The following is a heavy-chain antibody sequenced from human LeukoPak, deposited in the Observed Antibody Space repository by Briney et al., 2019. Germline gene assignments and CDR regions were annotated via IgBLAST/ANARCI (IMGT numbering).Heavy chain of an antibody. D-gene: IGHD3-16*01. CDR2: IWYDGSDK. J-gene: IGHJ4*02. CDR3: ARPVVLGAYLRGAYYFDS. Sequence: PGRSLRLSCAASGFIFSSYDMHWVRQAPGKGLEWVAVIWYDGSDKYHADSVKGRFTISRDNSKNTLYLQMNSLRVEDTAVYYCARPVVLGAYLRGAYYFDSWGQGTLVTVSS. V-gene: IGHV3-33*01. CDR1: GFIFSSYD.